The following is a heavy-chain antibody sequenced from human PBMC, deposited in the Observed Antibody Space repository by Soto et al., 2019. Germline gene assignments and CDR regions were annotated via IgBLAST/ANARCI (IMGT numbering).Heavy chain of an antibody. D-gene: IGHD3-10*01. CDR1: GFTFSSYA. CDR2: IGVGGGDR. V-gene: IGHV3-23*01. J-gene: IGHJ4*02. CDR3: ARVRFGELV. Sequence: EVQLLESGGGLVQPGGSLRLSCAASGFTFSSYAMSWVRQAPGKGLEWVSIIGVGGGDRNYPESVKGPFTISRDNSRDTLYLEMNSLRDEDTAVYYCARVRFGELVWGQGTLVTVSS.